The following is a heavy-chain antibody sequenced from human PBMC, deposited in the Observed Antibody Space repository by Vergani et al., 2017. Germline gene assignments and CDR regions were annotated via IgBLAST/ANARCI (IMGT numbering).Heavy chain of an antibody. CDR3: TRHGRSGWAGYFQH. CDR2: IYYTGTT. Sequence: QLQLQESGPGLVKPSETLSLTCTVSVVSIGSNSYYWAWIRQPPGKGLEWIGTIYYTGTTYYNEAHKSRLTISVDTSKNQFSLNLTSVTAADTAVYYCTRHGRSGWAGYFQHWGQGTLVTASS. D-gene: IGHD6-19*01. V-gene: IGHV4-39*01. J-gene: IGHJ1*01. CDR1: VVSIGSNSYY.